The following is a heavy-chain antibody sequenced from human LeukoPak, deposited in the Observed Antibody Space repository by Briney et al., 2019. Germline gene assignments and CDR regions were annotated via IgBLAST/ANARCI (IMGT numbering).Heavy chain of an antibody. Sequence: PGGSLRLSCAASGFTFSDYYMGWIRQAPGKGLEWVSYISSSSSYTNYADSVKGRFTISRDNAKNSLYLQMNSLRAEDTAVYYCARDRIGHYGSGGFGGMDVWGKGTTVTVSS. CDR2: ISSSSSYT. CDR3: ARDRIGHYGSGGFGGMDV. J-gene: IGHJ6*04. D-gene: IGHD3-10*01. CDR1: GFTFSDYY. V-gene: IGHV3-11*06.